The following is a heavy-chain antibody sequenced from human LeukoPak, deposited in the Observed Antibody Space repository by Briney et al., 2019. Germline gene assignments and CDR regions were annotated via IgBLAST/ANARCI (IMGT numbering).Heavy chain of an antibody. J-gene: IGHJ3*02. V-gene: IGHV4-59*01. CDR3: ARDRGILDAFDI. CDR2: FHYSGST. CDR1: GGSISNYY. Sequence: PSETLSLTCTVSGGSISNYYWSWLRQPPGKGREWIGYFHYSGSTNYNPSLKSRVTISVDTSKNQFSLKLSSVTAADTAVYYCARDRGILDAFDIWGQGTMVTVSS. D-gene: IGHD1-14*01.